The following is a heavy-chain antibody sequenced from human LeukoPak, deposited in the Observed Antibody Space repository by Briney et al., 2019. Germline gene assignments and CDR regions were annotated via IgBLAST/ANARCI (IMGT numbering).Heavy chain of an antibody. CDR2: IIPILGIA. D-gene: IGHD3-22*01. V-gene: IGHV1-69*04. CDR3: AREFGYYDSSGSCFDY. CDR1: GGTFSSYA. J-gene: IGHJ4*02. Sequence: ASVKVSCKASGGTFSSYAISWVRQAPGQGLEWMGRIIPILGIANYAQKFQGRVTITADKSTSTAYMELSSLRSEDTAVYYCAREFGYYDSSGSCFDYWGQGTLVTVSS.